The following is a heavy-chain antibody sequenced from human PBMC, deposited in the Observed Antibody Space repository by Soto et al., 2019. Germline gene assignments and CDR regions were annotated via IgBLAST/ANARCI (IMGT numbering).Heavy chain of an antibody. Sequence: PGGSLRLSCAASGFTFDVYWMSWVRQAPGKGLEWVANINQHGNEQYYADSVEGRFTISRDNAKNSLFLQMNNLRDEDTAVYYCARVLYYGSGTHPRGFDYWGQGSLVTVS. CDR2: INQHGNEQ. CDR1: GFTFDVYW. J-gene: IGHJ4*02. CDR3: ARVLYYGSGTHPRGFDY. D-gene: IGHD3-10*01. V-gene: IGHV3-7*01.